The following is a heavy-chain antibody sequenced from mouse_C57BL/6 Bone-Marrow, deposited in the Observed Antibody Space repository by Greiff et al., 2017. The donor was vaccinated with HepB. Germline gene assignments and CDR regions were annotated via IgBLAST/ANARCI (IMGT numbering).Heavy chain of an antibody. J-gene: IGHJ3*01. CDR2: IWRGGST. Sequence: VMLVESGPGLVQPSQSLSITCTVSGFSLTSYGVHWVRQSPGKGLEWLGVIWRGGSTDYNAAFMSRLSITKDNSKSQVFFKMNSLQADDTAIYYCAKKGDYDEKAWFAYWGQGTLVTVSA. CDR3: AKKGDYDEKAWFAY. D-gene: IGHD2-4*01. CDR1: GFSLTSYG. V-gene: IGHV2-5*01.